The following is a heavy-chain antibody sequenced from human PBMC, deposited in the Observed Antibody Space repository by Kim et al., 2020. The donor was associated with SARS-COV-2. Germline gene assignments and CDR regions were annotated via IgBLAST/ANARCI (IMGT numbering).Heavy chain of an antibody. J-gene: IGHJ5*02. D-gene: IGHD5-12*01. CDR1: GGSISSYY. V-gene: IGHV4-59*01. Sequence: SETLSLTCTVSGGSISSYYWSWIRQPPGKGLEWIGYIYYSGSTNYNPPLKSRVTISVDTSKNQFSLKLSSVTAADTAVYYCARAGLRYNWSDPWGQGTLV. CDR3: ARAGLRYNWSDP. CDR2: IYYSGST.